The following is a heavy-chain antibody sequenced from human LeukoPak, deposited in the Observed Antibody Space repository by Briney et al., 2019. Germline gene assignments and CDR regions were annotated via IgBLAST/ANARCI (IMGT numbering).Heavy chain of an antibody. CDR2: ISAIGANT. Sequence: PGGSLRLSGAASGFTFNNYALGWVRQSPGKGLEWVSAISAIGANTYYADSVKGRFTISRDYSKNTLYLQMNSLRAGDTAVYYCAKGRALEVVAAFNYWGQGTVVTVSS. J-gene: IGHJ4*02. D-gene: IGHD2-15*01. CDR1: GFTFNNYA. V-gene: IGHV3-23*01. CDR3: AKGRALEVVAAFNY.